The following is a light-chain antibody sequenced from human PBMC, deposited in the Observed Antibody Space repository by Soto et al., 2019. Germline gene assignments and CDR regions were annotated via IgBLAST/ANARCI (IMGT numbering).Light chain of an antibody. J-gene: IGLJ2*01. CDR2: DVS. CDR1: SSDVGAYDF. Sequence: QSVLTQPASVSGSPGQSITISCTGTSSDVGAYDFVSWYQQHPGKAPKLIIYDVSNRPSGVSNRFSGSKSGNTASLTISGLQGEDAADYYCSSHATNRDVLFGGGTKLTVL. V-gene: IGLV2-14*03. CDR3: SSHATNRDVL.